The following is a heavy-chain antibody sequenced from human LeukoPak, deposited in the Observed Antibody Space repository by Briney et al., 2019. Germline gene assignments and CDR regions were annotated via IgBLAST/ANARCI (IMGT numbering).Heavy chain of an antibody. CDR1: GYTFTGYY. J-gene: IGHJ3*02. Sequence: ASAKVSCKASGYTFTGYYMHWVRQAPGQGLEWMGWINPNSGGTNYAQKFQGRVTMTRDTSISTAYMDLSSLTSDDTAVYYCARLFGSGKIPSSPTRDDAFDIWGQGTMVTVSS. V-gene: IGHV1-2*02. D-gene: IGHD3-10*01. CDR3: ARLFGSGKIPSSPTRDDAFDI. CDR2: INPNSGGT.